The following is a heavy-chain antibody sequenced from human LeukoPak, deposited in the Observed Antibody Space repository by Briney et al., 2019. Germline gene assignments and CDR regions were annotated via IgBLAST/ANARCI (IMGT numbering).Heavy chain of an antibody. D-gene: IGHD3-9*01. J-gene: IGHJ3*02. CDR1: GGSFSGYY. CDR2: IYYSGST. CDR3: ARVATTGAFDI. Sequence: SETLSLTCAVYGGSFSGYYWSWIRQPPGKGLEWIGSIYYSGSTYYNPSLKSRVTISVDTSKSQFSLKLSSVTAADTAVYYCARVATTGAFDIWGQGTMVTVSS. V-gene: IGHV4-34*01.